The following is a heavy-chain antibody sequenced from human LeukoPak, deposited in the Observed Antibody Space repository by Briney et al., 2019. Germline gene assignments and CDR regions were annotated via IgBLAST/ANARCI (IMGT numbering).Heavy chain of an antibody. D-gene: IGHD3-22*01. CDR3: ARATTRWRYYDSSGYPNDAFDI. Sequence: SETLSLTCTVSGGSISSSSYYWGWIRQPPGKGLEWIGSIYYSGNTYYNPSLKSRVTISVDTSKNQFSLKLSSVTAADTAVYYCARATTRWRYYDSSGYPNDAFDIWGQGTMVTVSS. J-gene: IGHJ3*02. CDR1: GGSISSSSYY. CDR2: IYYSGNT. V-gene: IGHV4-39*07.